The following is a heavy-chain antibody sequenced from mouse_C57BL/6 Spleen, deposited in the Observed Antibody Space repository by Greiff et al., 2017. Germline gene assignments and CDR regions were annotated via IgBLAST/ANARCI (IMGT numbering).Heavy chain of an antibody. CDR1: GYTFTSYD. CDR2: IYPRDGST. V-gene: IGHV1-85*01. CDR3: ANLSEGDYCGGWYFGV. D-gene: IGHD1-1*01. Sequence: QVQLQQSGPELVKPGASVKLSCKASGYTFTSYDINWVKQRPGQGLEWIGWIYPRDGSTKYNEKFKGKATLTVDTSSSTAYMELHSLTSVASAVYFCANLSEGDYCGGWYFGVWGTGTTVTVSS. J-gene: IGHJ1*03.